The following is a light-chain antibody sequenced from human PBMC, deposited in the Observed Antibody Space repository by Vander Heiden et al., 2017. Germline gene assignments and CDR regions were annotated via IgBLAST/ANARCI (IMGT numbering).Light chain of an antibody. CDR2: DVS. V-gene: IGLV2-11*01. Sequence: ARSIIESQGQSVTISCTGTSSDVGGYNYVSWYQQHPGKAPKLMIYDVSKRPSGVPDRFSGSKSGNTACRTMSWIRAGDEAVCYCGSNAGIYTWVFGGGTKLTVL. J-gene: IGLJ3*02. CDR1: SSDVGGYNY. CDR3: GSNAGIYTWV.